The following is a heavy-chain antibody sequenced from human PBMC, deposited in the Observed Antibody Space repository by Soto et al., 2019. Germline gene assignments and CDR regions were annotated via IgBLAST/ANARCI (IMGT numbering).Heavy chain of an antibody. D-gene: IGHD4-17*01. CDR2: ISGNGLNT. CDR3: ARRVDYGDFVLDF. Sequence: EVHLLESGGGLVQPGGSLRLSCAASGFTFSNHGMTWVRQAPGKGLECVSGISGNGLNTYYADSVKGRFTISRDNSRIRMSLQMNSLRVEDAALYYCARRVDYGDFVLDFSGQGTMVTVSS. V-gene: IGHV3-23*01. CDR1: GFTFSNHG. J-gene: IGHJ3*01.